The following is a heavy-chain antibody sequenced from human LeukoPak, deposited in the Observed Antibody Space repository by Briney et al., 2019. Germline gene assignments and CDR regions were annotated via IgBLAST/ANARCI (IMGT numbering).Heavy chain of an antibody. D-gene: IGHD6-6*01. CDR1: GFTFSSYA. J-gene: IGHJ4*02. CDR2: ISYDGSNK. Sequence: GGSLRLSCAASGFTFSSYAMHWVRQAPGKGLEGVAVISYDGSNKYYADSVKGRFTISRENSKNTLYLQMNSLRAEDTAVYYCARAKSIAARPDLDYWGQGTLVTVSS. CDR3: ARAKSIAARPDLDY. V-gene: IGHV3-30*01.